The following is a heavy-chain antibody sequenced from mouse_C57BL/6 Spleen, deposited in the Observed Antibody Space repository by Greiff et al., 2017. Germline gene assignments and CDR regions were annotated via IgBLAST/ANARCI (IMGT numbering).Heavy chain of an antibody. J-gene: IGHJ3*01. D-gene: IGHD2-3*01. CDR3: EREEGYDAAWFAY. CDR2: INPSNGGT. V-gene: IGHV1-53*01. CDR1: GYTFTSYW. Sequence: QVQLQQPGTELVKPGASVKLSCKASGYTFTSYWMHWVKQRPGQGLEWIGNINPSNGGTNYNEKFKSKATLTVDKSSSTAYMQLSILTSEDSAVYCCEREEGYDAAWFAYWGQGTLVTVSA.